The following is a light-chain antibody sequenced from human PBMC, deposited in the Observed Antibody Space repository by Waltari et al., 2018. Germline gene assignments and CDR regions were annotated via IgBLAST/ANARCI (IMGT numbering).Light chain of an antibody. CDR1: KIGSKF. CDR3: QLWDNSPV. CDR2: GDN. V-gene: IGLV3-9*01. J-gene: IGLJ3*02. Sequence: SFELSQPVSVSVTLGQTARIPCGGAKIGSKFVHWYQQRPGQAPVVVIYGDNKRPSGIPDRFSGSNSGNAATLTITGAQAGDEAAYYCQLWDNSPVFGGGTKLTVL.